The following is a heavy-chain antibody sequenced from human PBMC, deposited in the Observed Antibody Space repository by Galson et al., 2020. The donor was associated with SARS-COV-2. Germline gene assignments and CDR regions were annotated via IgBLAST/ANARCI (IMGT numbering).Heavy chain of an antibody. CDR1: GGSIRSAGYY. J-gene: IGHJ6*02. D-gene: IGHD2-2*01. V-gene: IGHV4-31*03. CDR3: AREVDCTSTSCHALDV. Sequence: SKTLSLTCTVSGGSIRSAGYYWSWIRQNPGKGLEYIGYISYTGTTYYNPSIKSRLTISIDRSKRQFSLKLTSVTAADTAVYYCAREVDCTSTSCHALDVWGQGTTVTVSS. CDR2: ISYTGTT.